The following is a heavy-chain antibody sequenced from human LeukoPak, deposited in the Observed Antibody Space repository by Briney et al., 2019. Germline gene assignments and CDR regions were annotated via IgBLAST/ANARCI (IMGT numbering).Heavy chain of an antibody. Sequence: PGGSLRLSCAASGFTFSSYAMSWVRQAPGKGLEWVSAISGSGGSTYYADSVKGRFTISRDNSKNTLYLQMNSLRAEDTAVYYCAKPRRDFWSGYSDYFGYWGQGTLVTVSS. V-gene: IGHV3-23*01. CDR3: AKPRRDFWSGYSDYFGY. CDR1: GFTFSSYA. D-gene: IGHD3-3*01. CDR2: ISGSGGST. J-gene: IGHJ4*02.